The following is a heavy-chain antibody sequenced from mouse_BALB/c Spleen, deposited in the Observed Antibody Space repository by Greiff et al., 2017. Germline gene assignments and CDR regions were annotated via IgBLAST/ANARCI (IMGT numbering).Heavy chain of an antibody. Sequence: VQLQQSGAELVKPGASVKLSCTASGFNIKDTYMHWVKQRPEQGLEWIGRIDPANGNTKYDPKFQGKATITADTTSNTAYLQLSSLTSEGTAVYYGARRAEVRRFDYWGQGTTLTVSS. V-gene: IGHV14-3*02. CDR1: GFNIKDTY. D-gene: IGHD2-14*01. J-gene: IGHJ2*01. CDR2: IDPANGNT. CDR3: ARRAEVRRFDY.